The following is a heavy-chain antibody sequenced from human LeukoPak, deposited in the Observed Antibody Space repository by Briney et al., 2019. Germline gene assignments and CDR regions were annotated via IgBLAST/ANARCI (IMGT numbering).Heavy chain of an antibody. J-gene: IGHJ5*02. V-gene: IGHV3-30*04. CDR3: AKDARVLLWFGESAVWFDP. D-gene: IGHD3-10*01. Sequence: PGGSLRLSCAASGFTFSSYAMHWVRQAPGKGLEWVAVISYDGSNKYYADSVKGRFTISRDNSKNTLYLQMNSLRAEDTAVYYCAKDARVLLWFGESAVWFDPWGQGTLVTVSS. CDR2: ISYDGSNK. CDR1: GFTFSSYA.